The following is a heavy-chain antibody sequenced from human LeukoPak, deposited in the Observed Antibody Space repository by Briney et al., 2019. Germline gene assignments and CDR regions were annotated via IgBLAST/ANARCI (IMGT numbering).Heavy chain of an antibody. J-gene: IGHJ6*03. CDR3: ATGTTLYYYYMDV. V-gene: IGHV3-30*04. D-gene: IGHD1-7*01. CDR2: ISYDGRNK. Sequence: GRSLRLSCAASGFTFSSYAMHWVRQAPGKGLEWVAVISYDGRNKYYADSVKGRFTIPRDNSKNTLYLQMNSLRAEDTAGYYCATGTTLYYYYMDVWGKGTTVTVSS. CDR1: GFTFSSYA.